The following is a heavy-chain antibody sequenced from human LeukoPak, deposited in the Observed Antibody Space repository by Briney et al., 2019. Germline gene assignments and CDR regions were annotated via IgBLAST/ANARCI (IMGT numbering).Heavy chain of an antibody. CDR2: IIPIFGTA. CDR3: ASVCSGSSCHPLHYYYGMDV. CDR1: GGTFSSYA. V-gene: IGHV1-69*01. D-gene: IGHD2-15*01. Sequence: SVKVSCKASGGTFSSYAISWVRQAPGQGLEWMGGIIPIFGTANYAQKFQGRVTITADESTSTAYMELSSLRSEDTAVYYCASVCSGSSCHPLHYYYGMDVWGKGTTVTVSS. J-gene: IGHJ6*04.